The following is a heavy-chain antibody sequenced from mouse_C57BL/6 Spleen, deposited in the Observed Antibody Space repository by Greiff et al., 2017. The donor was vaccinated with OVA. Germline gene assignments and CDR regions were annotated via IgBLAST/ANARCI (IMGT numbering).Heavy chain of an antibody. V-gene: IGHV5-17*01. D-gene: IGHD1-1*01. J-gene: IGHJ2*01. CDR1: GFTFSDYG. Sequence: EVKLVESGGGLVKPGGSLTLSCAASGFTFSDYGMHWVRQAPEKGLEWVAYISSGSSTIYYADTVKGRFTISRDNAKNTLFLQMTSLRSEDTAMYYCARGYYGSTYFDYWGQGTTLTVSS. CDR3: ARGYYGSTYFDY. CDR2: ISSGSSTI.